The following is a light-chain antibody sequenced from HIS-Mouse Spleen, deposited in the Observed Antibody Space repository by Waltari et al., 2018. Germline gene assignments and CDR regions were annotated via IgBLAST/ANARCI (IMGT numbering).Light chain of an antibody. V-gene: IGKV1-39*01. CDR3: QQSYSTPWT. CDR1: QSISSY. Sequence: DIQMTQSLSSLSASVGDRVTITCRASQSISSYLNWYQQKPGKAPKLLIYAASSLQSGVPSRFSGSGSETDFTLTISSLQPEDFATYYCQQSYSTPWTFGQGTKVEIK. CDR2: AAS. J-gene: IGKJ1*01.